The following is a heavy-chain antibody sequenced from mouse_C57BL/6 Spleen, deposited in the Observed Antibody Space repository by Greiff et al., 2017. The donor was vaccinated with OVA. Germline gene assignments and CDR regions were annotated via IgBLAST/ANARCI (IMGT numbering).Heavy chain of an antibody. CDR2: INPNNGGT. D-gene: IGHD2-3*01. V-gene: IGHV1-18*01. CDR1: GYTFTDYN. CDR3: ATYDGYYAWFAY. Sequence: DVQLQESGPELVKPGASVKIPCKASGYTFTDYNMDWVKQSHGKSLEWIGDINPNNGGTIYNQKFKGKATLTVDKSSSTAYMELRSLTSEDTAVYYCATYDGYYAWFAYWGQGTLVTVSA. J-gene: IGHJ3*01.